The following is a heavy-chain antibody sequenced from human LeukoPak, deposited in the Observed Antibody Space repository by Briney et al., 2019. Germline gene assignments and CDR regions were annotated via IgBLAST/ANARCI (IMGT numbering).Heavy chain of an antibody. CDR1: GFTPSSYL. Sequence: GGSLRLSCAASGFTPSSYLMQWVRQAPGRGGVGVSRINSDGRSTSYADSVKGRFTISRDNAKNTLYLQMNSLRAEDTAVYYCARTSTKYYYDSSDAFDIWGQGTMVTVSS. CDR3: ARTSTKYYYDSSDAFDI. D-gene: IGHD3-22*01. J-gene: IGHJ3*02. V-gene: IGHV3-74*01. CDR2: INSDGRST.